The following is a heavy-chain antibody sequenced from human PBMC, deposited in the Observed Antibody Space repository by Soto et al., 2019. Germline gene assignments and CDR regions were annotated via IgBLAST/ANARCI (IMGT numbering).Heavy chain of an antibody. D-gene: IGHD2-21*02. V-gene: IGHV3-48*02. CDR3: ARLPKGSLVTA. J-gene: IGHJ4*02. CDR1: GFSFSDHS. Sequence: VESGGGLVYPGGSLRLSCVASGFSFSDHSMNWVRQAPGKGLQWISYISSNSETTYYADSAKGRFTVSRDNAKNALFLQMNSLRDDDTATYYCARLPKGSLVTAWGQGARVTVSS. CDR2: ISSNSETT.